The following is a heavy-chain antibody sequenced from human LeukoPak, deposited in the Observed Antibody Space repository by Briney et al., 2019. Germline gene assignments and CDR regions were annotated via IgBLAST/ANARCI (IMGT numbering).Heavy chain of an antibody. V-gene: IGHV3-33*01. CDR3: ARGSYYYDSSGYLDY. J-gene: IGHJ4*02. Sequence: GGSLRLSCAASGFTFSSYGMHWVRQAPGKGLEWVAVIWYDGSNKYYADSVKGRFTISRDNSKNTLYLQMNSLRAEDTAVYYCARGSYYYDSSGYLDYWGQGTLATVSS. CDR1: GFTFSSYG. D-gene: IGHD3-22*01. CDR2: IWYDGSNK.